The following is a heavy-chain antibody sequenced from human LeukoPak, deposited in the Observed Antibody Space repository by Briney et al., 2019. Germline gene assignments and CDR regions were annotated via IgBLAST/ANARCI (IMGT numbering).Heavy chain of an antibody. CDR2: IKQDGSEK. V-gene: IGHV3-7*05. J-gene: IGHJ3*02. D-gene: IGHD1-14*01. CDR1: GFMFRSYW. CDR3: ARDQSIPNLDAFDI. Sequence: PGGSLRLSCAAPGFMFRSYWMTWVRQAPRKGLECVANIKQDGSEKNYLDSVRGRFTISRDDARNSLYLQMNSLRVEDTAVYYCARDQSIPNLDAFDIWGQGTMVTVSS.